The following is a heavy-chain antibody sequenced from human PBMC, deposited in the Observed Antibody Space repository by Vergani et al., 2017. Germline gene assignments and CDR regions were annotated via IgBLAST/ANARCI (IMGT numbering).Heavy chain of an antibody. CDR2: IYTSGST. CDR1: GGSISSGSYY. V-gene: IGHV4-61*02. CDR3: AREGDYGIDY. Sequence: QVQLQESGPGLVKPSQTLSLTCTVSGGSISSGSYYWSWIRQPAGKGLEWIGRIYTSGSTNYNPSLKSRVTISVDTSKNQFSLKLSSVTAADTAVYYCAREGDYGIDYWGQGTLVTVSS. D-gene: IGHD4-17*01. J-gene: IGHJ4*02.